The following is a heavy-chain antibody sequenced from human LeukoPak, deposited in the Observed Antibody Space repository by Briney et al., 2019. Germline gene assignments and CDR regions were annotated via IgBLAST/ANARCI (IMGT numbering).Heavy chain of an antibody. CDR1: GAYVTTYS. CDR3: ASGDVRYFDWLPTKDALDV. CDR2: FTLSGTT. V-gene: IGHV4-59*02. J-gene: IGHJ3*01. Sequence: SETLSLTCIVSGAYVTTYSWNWIRQSPGKGLEWIGYFTLSGTTSYSSSLKSRVTISRDTSKNQLSLKLTSVTAADTAVYYCASGDVRYFDWLPTKDALDVWGQGTMVTVSS. D-gene: IGHD3-9*01.